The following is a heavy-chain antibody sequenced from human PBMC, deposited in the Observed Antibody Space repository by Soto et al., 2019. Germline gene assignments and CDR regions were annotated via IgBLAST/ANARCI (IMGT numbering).Heavy chain of an antibody. CDR2: IYWGDDK. J-gene: IGHJ4*02. Sequence: QITLKESGPTLVKPTQTLTLTCTFSGFSLSTSGVGVGWIRQPPGKNLEWLALIYWGDDKRYSQSLKSSLTTTTDTSNSPVVIHTTNMDTVDTATYYCAHFDMLTRYLAYRGQGTMVPVFS. CDR3: AHFDMLTRYLAY. CDR1: GFSLSTSGVG. V-gene: IGHV2-5*02. D-gene: IGHD3-9*01.